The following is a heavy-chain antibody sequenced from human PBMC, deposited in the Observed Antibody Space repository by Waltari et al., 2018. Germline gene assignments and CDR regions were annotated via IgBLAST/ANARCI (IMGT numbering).Heavy chain of an antibody. CDR3: ARELTNRVDDF. Sequence: QVQLVQSGAEVKEPGASVTVSCKASGYTFTGYYLHWVRQAPGQGLEWMGRINCNDGSTIYAQKFQDRLTVTRDRSTTTTYLELSSLRSDDTAIYYCARELTNRVDDFWGQGTLVSVSS. J-gene: IGHJ4*02. CDR2: INCNDGST. V-gene: IGHV1-2*06. D-gene: IGHD7-27*01. CDR1: GYTFTGYY.